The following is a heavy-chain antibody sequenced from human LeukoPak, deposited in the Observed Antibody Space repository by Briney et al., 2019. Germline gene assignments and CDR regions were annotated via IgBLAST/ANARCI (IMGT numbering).Heavy chain of an antibody. CDR1: GFSFSSYA. J-gene: IGHJ6*01. V-gene: IGHV3-30-3*01. Sequence: PGRSLRLSCAASGFSFSSYAMHWVRQAPGKGLEWVAVMSYDGSNKYYADSVKGRFTISRDNSKNTLYLQMNSLRAEDTAVYYCARGRGSYYYGMDVWGQGTTVTVSS. CDR3: ARGRGSYYYGMDV. CDR2: MSYDGSNK. D-gene: IGHD3-10*01.